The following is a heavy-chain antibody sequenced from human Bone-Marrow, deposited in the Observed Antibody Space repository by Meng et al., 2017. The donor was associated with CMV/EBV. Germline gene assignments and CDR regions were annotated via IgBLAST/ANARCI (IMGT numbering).Heavy chain of an antibody. CDR2: ITATSDYI. D-gene: IGHD6-13*01. Sequence: GGSLRLSCLASGFTFSRYSMDWVRHVPGKGLEWVASITATSDYIHYGDSVRGRFTISRDNAKNSLSLQMDGLRLEVTGVYFCARDPLFSSHVPYFDSWGQGVQVTVSS. CDR1: GFTFSRYS. CDR3: ARDPLFSSHVPYFDS. J-gene: IGHJ4*02. V-gene: IGHV3-21*01.